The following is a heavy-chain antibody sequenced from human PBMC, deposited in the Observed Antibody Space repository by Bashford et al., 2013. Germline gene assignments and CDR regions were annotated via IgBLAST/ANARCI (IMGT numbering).Heavy chain of an antibody. J-gene: IGHJ5*02. V-gene: IGHV4-39*01. Sequence: SETLSLTCTVSGVSGSNYYWAWIRQPPEKGLEWIGTIYYSGSTYYNSSLKSRVTISEDTSKNQFSLKLTSVTAADTAVYYCARLVYGSGGYSNWFDPWDQGTLVTVSS. CDR3: ARLVYGSGGYSNWFDP. D-gene: IGHD2-15*01. CDR1: GVSGSNYY. CDR2: IYYSGST.